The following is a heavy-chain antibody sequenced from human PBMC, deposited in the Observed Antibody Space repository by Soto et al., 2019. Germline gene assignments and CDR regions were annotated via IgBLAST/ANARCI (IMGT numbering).Heavy chain of an antibody. Sequence: EVQLVESGGGLVQPGGSLRLSCAASGLTFSSYSMNWVRQAPGKGREWVSYISSSSSTIYYADSVKGRFTISRDNAKNSLYLQMNSLRDEDTAVYYCASGDSSGWYSFDYWGQGTLVTVSS. J-gene: IGHJ4*02. V-gene: IGHV3-48*02. CDR2: ISSSSSTI. CDR3: ASGDSSGWYSFDY. D-gene: IGHD6-19*01. CDR1: GLTFSSYS.